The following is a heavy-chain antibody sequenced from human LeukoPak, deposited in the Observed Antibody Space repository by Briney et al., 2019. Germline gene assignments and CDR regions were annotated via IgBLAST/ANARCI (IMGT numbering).Heavy chain of an antibody. V-gene: IGHV1-18*01. J-gene: IGHJ4*02. Sequence: ASVKVSCKASGYTFTSYGISWVRQAPGQGLEWMGWISAYNGNTNYAQKLQGRVTMTIDTSTSTAYMELRSLRSDDTAVYYCAVGGPYYYDSSGYYFWGQGTLVTVSS. D-gene: IGHD3-22*01. CDR1: GYTFTSYG. CDR3: AVGGPYYYDSSGYYF. CDR2: ISAYNGNT.